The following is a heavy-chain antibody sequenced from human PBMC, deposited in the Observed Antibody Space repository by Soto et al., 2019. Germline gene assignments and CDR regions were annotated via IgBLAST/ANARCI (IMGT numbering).Heavy chain of an antibody. Sequence: QVLLVQSGSEVKKPGASMKVSRQTSGYTFSDFALTWVRQVPDKGLEWLGWISPYTGKTNYAQRVHDRVALTTDTSTRTAYLELRSLTYDDTAVYYCARLGWELLSGRRYFDYWGQGTLVTVSS. V-gene: IGHV1-18*04. CDR1: GYTFSDFA. D-gene: IGHD1-26*01. CDR3: ARLGWELLSGRRYFDY. CDR2: ISPYTGKT. J-gene: IGHJ4*02.